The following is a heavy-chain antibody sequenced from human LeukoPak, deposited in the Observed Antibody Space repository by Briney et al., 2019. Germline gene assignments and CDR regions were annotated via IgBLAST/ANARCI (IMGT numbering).Heavy chain of an antibody. CDR3: ARFAVTRCFDY. Sequence: TSETLSLTCTVSGGSISSGDCYWSWIRQRPGKGLEWLAYIYYSGSTYYNPSLKSRVTISVDTSKNQSSLKLSSVTAADTAVYYCARFAVTRCFDYWGQGTLVTVSS. CDR2: IYYSGST. CDR1: GGSISSGDCY. J-gene: IGHJ4*02. D-gene: IGHD4-17*01. V-gene: IGHV4-30-4*08.